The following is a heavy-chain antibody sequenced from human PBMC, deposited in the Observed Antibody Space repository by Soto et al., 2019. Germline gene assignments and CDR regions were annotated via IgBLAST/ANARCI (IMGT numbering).Heavy chain of an antibody. Sequence: LRLSCAASGFTFSSYAMHWVRQAPGKGLEWVAIILYNGSNGYYADSVKGRFTISRDNSKNTLYLQMNSLSPEDTAVYYCAKDTSWDTAMVVLDYWGQGTLVTVSS. V-gene: IGHV3-30*04. CDR3: AKDTSWDTAMVVLDY. CDR1: GFTFSSYA. J-gene: IGHJ4*02. CDR2: ILYNGSNG. D-gene: IGHD5-18*01.